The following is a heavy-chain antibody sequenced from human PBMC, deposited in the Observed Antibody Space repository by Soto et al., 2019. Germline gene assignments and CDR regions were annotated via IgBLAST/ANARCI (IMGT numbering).Heavy chain of an antibody. CDR3: AKGLMVYPTSGGMDV. J-gene: IGHJ6*02. CDR2: ISGSGGDT. D-gene: IGHD2-8*01. Sequence: EVQLLESGGGLVQPGGSLRLSCAASGFIFSSCAMSWVRQGPGKGLEWVSGISGSGGDTYSADSVKGRFSISRENSKNTLYLQMNSLRAEDTAVYYCAKGLMVYPTSGGMDVWGQGTTVTVSS. V-gene: IGHV3-23*01. CDR1: GFIFSSCA.